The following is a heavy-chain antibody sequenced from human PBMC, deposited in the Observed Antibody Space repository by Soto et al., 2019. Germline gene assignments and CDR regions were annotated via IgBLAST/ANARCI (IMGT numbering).Heavy chain of an antibody. V-gene: IGHV3-15*01. J-gene: IGHJ6*02. CDR1: GFTFSNAW. D-gene: IGHD3-10*01. CDR2: IKSKIDGGTT. Sequence: GGSLRLSCAASGFTFSNAWMSWVRQAPGKGLEWVGRIKSKIDGGTTDYAAPVKGRFTISRDDSKNTLYLQMNSLKTEDTAVYYCTTGLGWVGFGMDVWGQGTTVTVSS. CDR3: TTGLGWVGFGMDV.